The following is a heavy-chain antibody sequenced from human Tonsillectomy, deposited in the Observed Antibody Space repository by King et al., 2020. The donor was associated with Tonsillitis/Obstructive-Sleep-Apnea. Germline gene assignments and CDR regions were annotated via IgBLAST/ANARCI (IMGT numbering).Heavy chain of an antibody. CDR1: GFTFSSYA. Sequence: VQLVESGGGLVQPGGSLRLSCAASGFTFSSYAMSWVRQAPGKGLEWVSAISGSGGSTYYADSVKGRFTISRDNSKNTLYLQMNSRRAEATAVYYCAKLSSDILTGYYDYWGQGTLVTVSS. V-gene: IGHV3-23*04. CDR3: AKLSSDILTGYYDY. D-gene: IGHD3-9*01. CDR2: ISGSGGST. J-gene: IGHJ4*02.